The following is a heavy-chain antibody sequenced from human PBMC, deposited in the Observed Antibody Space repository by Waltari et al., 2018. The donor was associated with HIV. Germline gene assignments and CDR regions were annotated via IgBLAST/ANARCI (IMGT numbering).Heavy chain of an antibody. CDR1: GFTFENFA. CDR3: ARDYNYAPDY. J-gene: IGHJ4*02. D-gene: IGHD5-18*01. V-gene: IGHV3-33*01. Sequence: QVQLVESGGGVVQPGRSLKLSCGASGFTFENFAMNWVRQAPGKGLGWVGNIYYDGSKKFYGDSVRGRFTISRDNSKQILYLQMNSLRVEDTALYYCARDYNYAPDYWGQGTLVVVSS. CDR2: IYYDGSKK.